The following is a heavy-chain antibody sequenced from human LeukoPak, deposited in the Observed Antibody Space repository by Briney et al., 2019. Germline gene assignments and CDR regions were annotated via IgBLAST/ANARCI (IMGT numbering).Heavy chain of an antibody. J-gene: IGHJ4*02. CDR2: ISGSDDGT. D-gene: IGHD2-15*01. V-gene: IGHV3-23*01. CDR1: GFTFSTYA. Sequence: GGSLRLSCAASGFTFSTYAMSWVRQIPGKGLEWVSAISGSDDGTYYADSVKGRFTISRDNSRNTLYLQMNTLRAEDTAVYFCAKSPVSSCRGSFCYPFDYWGQGNLVTISS. CDR3: AKSPVSSCRGSFCYPFDY.